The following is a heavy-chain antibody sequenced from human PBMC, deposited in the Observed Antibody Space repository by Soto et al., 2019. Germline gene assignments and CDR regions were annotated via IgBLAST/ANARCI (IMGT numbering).Heavy chain of an antibody. CDR3: ARGVTIFGVVTYFDY. V-gene: IGHV4-4*07. D-gene: IGHD3-3*01. CDR2: IYTSGST. J-gene: IGHJ4*02. Sequence: SETLSLTCTVSGGSISSYYWSWIRQPAGKGLEWIGRIYTSGSTNYNPSLKSRVTMSVDTSKNQFSLKLSSVTAADTAVHYCARGVTIFGVVTYFDYWGQGTLVTVSS. CDR1: GGSISSYY.